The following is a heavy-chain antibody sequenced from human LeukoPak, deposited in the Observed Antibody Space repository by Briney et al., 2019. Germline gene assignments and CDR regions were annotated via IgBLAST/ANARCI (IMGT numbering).Heavy chain of an antibody. Sequence: ASVRVSCKTSGYTFTAYYMHWVRQAPGQGLEWMGWINPINPNSDDIHYAQKFRGRVTMTGDTSISTAYVELSSLRADDTAVYYCARGGYSSSLYDYWGQGTLVTVSS. CDR3: ARGGYSSSLYDY. D-gene: IGHD6-13*01. CDR2: INPINPNSDDI. V-gene: IGHV1-2*02. CDR1: GYTFTAYY. J-gene: IGHJ4*02.